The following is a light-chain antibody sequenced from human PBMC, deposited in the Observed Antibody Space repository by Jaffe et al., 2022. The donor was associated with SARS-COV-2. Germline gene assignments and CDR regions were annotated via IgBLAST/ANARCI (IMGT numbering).Light chain of an antibody. CDR1: QSVSHH. Sequence: VLTQSPATLSLSPGERATLSCRASQSVSHHLAWYQQKPGQAPRLLIYDASNRATGIPARFSGSGSGTDFTLTISSLEPEDFAVYYCQQRTNWPRLTFGGGTKVEIK. V-gene: IGKV3-11*01. CDR2: DAS. CDR3: QQRTNWPRLT. J-gene: IGKJ4*01.